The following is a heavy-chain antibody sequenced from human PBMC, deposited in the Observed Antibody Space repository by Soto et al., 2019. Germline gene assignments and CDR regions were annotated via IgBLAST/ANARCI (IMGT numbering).Heavy chain of an antibody. Sequence: QVQLQESGPGLVKPSQTLSLTCTVSGGSVSSAGYYWSWIRQHPGKGLEWIGYIYYRGSTYYNPSLKSRVTISIDTSETQFSLELSSVTAADTAVYFCARTCDLGFRDWFDPWGQGTLVTVSS. CDR1: GGSVSSAGYY. J-gene: IGHJ5*02. CDR3: ARTCDLGFRDWFDP. CDR2: IYYRGST. V-gene: IGHV4-31*03. D-gene: IGHD3-16*01.